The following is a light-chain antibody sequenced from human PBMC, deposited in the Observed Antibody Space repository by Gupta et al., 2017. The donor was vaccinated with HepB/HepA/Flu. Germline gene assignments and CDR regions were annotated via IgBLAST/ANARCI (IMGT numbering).Light chain of an antibody. Sequence: IVMTQSPDSLAVSLGERAAINCKSSQTVLYSSNNKNYLAWYQQKPGQPPKLLISWASTRESGVPERFSGSGYGTDFTLTISSLQAEDVAVYYCQQYYNNPRTFGQGTKVESK. CDR1: QTVLYSSNNKNY. J-gene: IGKJ1*01. V-gene: IGKV4-1*01. CDR2: WAS. CDR3: QQYYNNPRT.